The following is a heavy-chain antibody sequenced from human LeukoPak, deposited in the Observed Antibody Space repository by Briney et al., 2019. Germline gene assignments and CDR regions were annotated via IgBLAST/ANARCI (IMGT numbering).Heavy chain of an antibody. Sequence: ASVKVSCKASGGTFSSYAISWVRQAPGQGLEWMGGIIPIFGTANYAQKFQGRVTITADESTSTAYMELSSLRSEDTAVYYCARARGWSGYSDYWGQGTLVTVSS. J-gene: IGHJ4*02. CDR3: ARARGWSGYSDY. CDR2: IIPIFGTA. V-gene: IGHV1-69*13. D-gene: IGHD3-3*01. CDR1: GGTFSSYA.